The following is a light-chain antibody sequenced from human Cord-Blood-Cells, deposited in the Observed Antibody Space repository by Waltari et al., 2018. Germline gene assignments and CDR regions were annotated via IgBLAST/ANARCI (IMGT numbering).Light chain of an antibody. Sequence: QSALTQPRSVSGHPGQSVTISCTGTSSDVGGYNYVSWYQQHPGKAPKLMIYDVSKRPSGVPDRCSGSKSGNTASLTISGLQAEDEADDYCCSYAGSYTWVFGGGTKLTVL. CDR1: SSDVGGYNY. CDR2: DVS. J-gene: IGLJ3*02. V-gene: IGLV2-11*01. CDR3: CSYAGSYTWV.